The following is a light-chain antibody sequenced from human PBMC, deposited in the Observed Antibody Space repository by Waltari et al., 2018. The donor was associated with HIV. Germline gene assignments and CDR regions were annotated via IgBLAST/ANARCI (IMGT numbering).Light chain of an antibody. CDR2: RSN. CDR1: SSNIGSNY. V-gene: IGLV1-47*01. CDR3: AAWDDSLSGPV. Sequence: QSVLTQPPSASGTPGQRVTIPCSVRSSNIGSNYVYWYQQLPGTAPKLLIYRSNQRPSGVPDRFAGSKSGTSASLAISGLRSEDEADYYCAAWDDSLSGPVFGGGTKLTVL. J-gene: IGLJ3*02.